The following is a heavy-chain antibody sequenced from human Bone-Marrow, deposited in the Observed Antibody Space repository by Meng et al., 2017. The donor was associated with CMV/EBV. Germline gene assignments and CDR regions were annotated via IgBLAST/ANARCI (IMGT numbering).Heavy chain of an antibody. CDR2: IYSGGST. Sequence: GESLKISCAASGFSFSSHDMHWVRQTPGKGLEWVSVIYSGGSTYYADSVKGRFTISRDNSKNTLYLQMNSLRAEDTAVYYCASYDSSGLHFDYWGQGTLVTVSS. V-gene: IGHV3-53*01. J-gene: IGHJ4*02. CDR1: GFSFSSHD. CDR3: ASYDSSGLHFDY. D-gene: IGHD3-22*01.